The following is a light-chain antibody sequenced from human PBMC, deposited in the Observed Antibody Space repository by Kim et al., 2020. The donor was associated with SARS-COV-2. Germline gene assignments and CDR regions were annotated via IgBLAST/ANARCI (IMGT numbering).Light chain of an antibody. CDR1: SFNVGNNF. V-gene: IGLV1-51*01. CDR2: DNN. CDR3: ATWDSSLSAGV. Sequence: GQKVTISCSGGSFNVGNNFVSWYQHVPGAAPKLLIYDNNKRPSGIPGRFSGSKSGTSATLGITGLQTGDEADYYCATWDSSLSAGVFGGGTQLTVL. J-gene: IGLJ3*02.